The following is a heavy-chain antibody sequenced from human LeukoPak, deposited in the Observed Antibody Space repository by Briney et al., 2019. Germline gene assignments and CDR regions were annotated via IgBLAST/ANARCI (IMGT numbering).Heavy chain of an antibody. D-gene: IGHD2-15*01. V-gene: IGHV4-59*02. J-gene: IGHJ4*02. CDR3: VIGVGWQPDY. Sequence: PSETLSLTCTVFGDSVTGYFLNWVRQPPGKGLEWIGHIYKIGTTNYNPSLKSRLTISADTPKNQFSLQLRSVTAADTAVYYCVIGVGWQPDYWGQGALVTASS. CDR2: IYKIGTT. CDR1: GDSVTGYF.